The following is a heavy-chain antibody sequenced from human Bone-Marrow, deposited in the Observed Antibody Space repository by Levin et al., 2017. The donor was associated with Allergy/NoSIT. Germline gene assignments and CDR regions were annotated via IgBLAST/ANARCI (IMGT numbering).Heavy chain of an antibody. V-gene: IGHV3-30-3*01. CDR3: ARENYYGSGMLGALDS. Sequence: PGGSLRLSCAASGFTFSSYAIQWVRQAPGKGLDWVAVISFDGNNKYYADSVRGRFTISRDNSKNTLYLQMNGLRAEDSAVYYCARENYYGSGMLGALDSWGQGTMVTVSS. J-gene: IGHJ3*02. CDR2: ISFDGNNK. D-gene: IGHD3-10*01. CDR1: GFTFSSYA.